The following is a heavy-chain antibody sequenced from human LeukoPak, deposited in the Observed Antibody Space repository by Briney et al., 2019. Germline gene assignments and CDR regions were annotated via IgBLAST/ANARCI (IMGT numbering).Heavy chain of an antibody. D-gene: IGHD3-10*01. Sequence: SETLSLTCTVSYDFISDNYWSWLRQPPGKGLEWIGYISYSGSTNYSPSLNSRATISIDTSKNQFSLRLSSVTAADTAVYYCARDSHSLRWYLWGRGALVTVSS. J-gene: IGHJ2*01. CDR2: ISYSGST. CDR3: ARDSHSLRWYL. CDR1: YDFISDNY. V-gene: IGHV4-59*01.